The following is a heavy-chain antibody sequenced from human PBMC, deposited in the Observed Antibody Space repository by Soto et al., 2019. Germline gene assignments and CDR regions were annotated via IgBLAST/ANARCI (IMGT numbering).Heavy chain of an antibody. CDR2: INHSGST. D-gene: IGHD3-16*02. Sequence: QVQLQQWGAGLLKPSETLSLTCAVYGGSFSGYYWSWIRQPPGKGLEWIGEINHSGSTNYNPSLKSRVTISVATSKNQFSLKLSSVTAADTAVYYCARGRKFWGSYRYTPPYYFDYWGQGTLVTVSS. J-gene: IGHJ4*02. CDR3: ARGRKFWGSYRYTPPYYFDY. CDR1: GGSFSGYY. V-gene: IGHV4-34*01.